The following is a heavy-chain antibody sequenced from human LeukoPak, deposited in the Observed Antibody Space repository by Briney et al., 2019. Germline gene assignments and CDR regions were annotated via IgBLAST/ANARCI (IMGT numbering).Heavy chain of an antibody. CDR3: ARHLNSGYDY. Sequence: PSETLSLTCTVSGGSISGYYWSWIRQPPGKGLECIGYIYYSGSTKYNPSLKSRVTISVDTSKNQFSLKLSSVTAADTAVYYCARHLNSGYDYWGQGTLVTVSS. D-gene: IGHD5-12*01. V-gene: IGHV4-59*08. CDR2: IYYSGST. CDR1: GGSISGYY. J-gene: IGHJ4*02.